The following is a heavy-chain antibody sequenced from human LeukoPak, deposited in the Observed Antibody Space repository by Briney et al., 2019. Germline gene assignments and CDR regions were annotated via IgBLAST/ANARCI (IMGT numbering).Heavy chain of an antibody. V-gene: IGHV3-15*01. D-gene: IGHD1-26*01. CDR3: TTDYSGSYPSLDY. J-gene: IGHJ4*02. CDR2: IKSKTDGGTT. Sequence: PGGSLRLSCAASGFTFSNAWMSWVRQAPGKGLKWVGRIKSKTDGGTTDYAAPVKGRFTISRDDSKNTLYLQMNSLKTEDTAVYYCTTDYSGSYPSLDYWGQGTLVTVSS. CDR1: GFTFSNAW.